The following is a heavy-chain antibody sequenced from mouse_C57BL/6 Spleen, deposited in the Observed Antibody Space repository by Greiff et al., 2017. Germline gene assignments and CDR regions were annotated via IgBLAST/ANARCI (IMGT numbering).Heavy chain of an antibody. J-gene: IGHJ2*01. CDR1: GYTFTSYW. Sequence: QVQLQQPGAELVRPGTSVKLSCKASGYTFTSYWMHWVKQRPGQGLEWIGVIDPSDSYTNYNQKFKGKATLTVDTSSSTAYMQLSSLTSEDSAVYYCARRSHYYGSSPYYFDYWGQGTTLTVSS. V-gene: IGHV1-59*01. CDR3: ARRSHYYGSSPYYFDY. D-gene: IGHD1-1*01. CDR2: IDPSDSYT.